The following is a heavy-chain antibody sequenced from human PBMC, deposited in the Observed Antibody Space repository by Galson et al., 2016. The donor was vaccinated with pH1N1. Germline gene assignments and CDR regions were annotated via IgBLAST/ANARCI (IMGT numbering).Heavy chain of an antibody. CDR3: AKPFGPGSYDYFHC. CDR2: IRYDGNIK. J-gene: IGHJ4*02. V-gene: IGHV3-30*02. D-gene: IGHD3-10*01. CDR1: GFRFSDYG. Sequence: SLRLSCAASGFRFSDYGMHWVRQAPGKGLELVAFIRYDGNIKYYGDSVKGRFTISRDNSKNTVYLAMNSLRTEDTALYYCAKPFGPGSYDYFHCRVQGNLVTVSS.